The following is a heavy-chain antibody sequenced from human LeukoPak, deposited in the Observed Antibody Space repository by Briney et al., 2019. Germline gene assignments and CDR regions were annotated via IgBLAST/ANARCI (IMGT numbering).Heavy chain of an antibody. Sequence: GESLSLSCAASGFTFSSYEMNWVRQAPGKGLEWVSYISSSGSTIYYADSVRGRFTISRDNPKNTVYLQMNSLRAEDTAVYYCARDLSVGAKPDLGFDYWGQGSLVTVSS. CDR2: ISSSGSTI. J-gene: IGHJ4*02. CDR1: GFTFSSYE. V-gene: IGHV3-48*03. D-gene: IGHD1-26*01. CDR3: ARDLSVGAKPDLGFDY.